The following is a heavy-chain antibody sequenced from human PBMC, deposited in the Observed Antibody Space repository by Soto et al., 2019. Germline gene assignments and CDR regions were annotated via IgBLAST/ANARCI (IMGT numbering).Heavy chain of an antibody. D-gene: IGHD1-1*01. CDR1: GFTFSSYS. V-gene: IGHV3-23*01. Sequence: GGSLRLSCAVSGFTFSSYSMSWVRQAPGKGLEWVSGFSTGGDGGTAYYIDSVKGRFTISRDNSKNTLSLQMNSLRAEDTAIYYCAKKVNSGPGSQYFDFWGQGTLVTVSS. CDR2: FSTGGDGGTA. J-gene: IGHJ4*02. CDR3: AKKVNSGPGSQYFDF.